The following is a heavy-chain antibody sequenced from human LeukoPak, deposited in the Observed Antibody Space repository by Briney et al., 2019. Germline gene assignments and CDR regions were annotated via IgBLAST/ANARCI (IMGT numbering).Heavy chain of an antibody. V-gene: IGHV1-18*01. Sequence: ASVKVSCKASGYTFTSYGISWVRQAPGQGLEWMGWISAYNGNTNYAQKLQGRVTMTTDTSTSTAYMELRSLRSDDTAVYYCARVRCSGGSCTHRGNWFDPWGQGTLVTVSS. D-gene: IGHD2-15*01. J-gene: IGHJ5*02. CDR1: GYTFTSYG. CDR2: ISAYNGNT. CDR3: ARVRCSGGSCTHRGNWFDP.